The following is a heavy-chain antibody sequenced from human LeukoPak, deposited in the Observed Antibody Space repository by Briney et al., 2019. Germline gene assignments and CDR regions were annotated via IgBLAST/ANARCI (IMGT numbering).Heavy chain of an antibody. J-gene: IGHJ6*02. D-gene: IGHD2-2*01. CDR1: GFTVVSNY. CDR2: IYSGGST. CDR3: AAAMRYYYYGMDV. Sequence: GGSLRLSCAASGFTVVSNYMSWVRQAPGKGLEWVSVIYSGGSTYYADSVKGRFTISRDNSKNTLYLQMNSLRAEDTAVYYCAAAMRYYYYGMDVWGQGTTVTVSS. V-gene: IGHV3-53*01.